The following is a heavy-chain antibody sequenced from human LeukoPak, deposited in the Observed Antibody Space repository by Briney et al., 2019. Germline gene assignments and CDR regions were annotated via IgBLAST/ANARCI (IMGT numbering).Heavy chain of an antibody. V-gene: IGHV3-23*01. CDR2: IDGTGGTT. Sequence: GGSLRLSCAASGFTFSSYGMHWVRQAPGKGLEWVSSIDGTGGTTYYADAVKGRFTISRDNSKNTVCLQMNSLRDDDTAKYYCSKGGRGEAAAGTNWYFDLWGRGALVTVSS. J-gene: IGHJ2*01. CDR3: SKGGRGEAAAGTNWYFDL. D-gene: IGHD6-13*01. CDR1: GFTFSSYG.